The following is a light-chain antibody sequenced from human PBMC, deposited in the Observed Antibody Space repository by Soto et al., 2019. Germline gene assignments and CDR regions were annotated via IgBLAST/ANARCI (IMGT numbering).Light chain of an antibody. Sequence: QSVLTQPPTVSGAPGQRVTISCTGTISNIGAGYDVHWYQQLPGTAPKLLIYDNSNRPSGVPDRFSGSKSGTSASLAITGLQAEDEADYYCQSYDSSLSGSAVFGGGTKLTVL. CDR2: DNS. CDR1: ISNIGAGYD. V-gene: IGLV1-40*01. CDR3: QSYDSSLSGSAV. J-gene: IGLJ2*01.